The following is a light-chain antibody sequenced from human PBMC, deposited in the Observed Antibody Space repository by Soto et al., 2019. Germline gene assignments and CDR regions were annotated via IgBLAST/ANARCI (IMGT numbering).Light chain of an antibody. CDR1: NIGSKS. V-gene: IGLV3-21*02. Sequence: SYELTQPPSVSVAPGQTARITCGGNNIGSKSVHWYQQKPGQAPVLVVDDDSDWPSGIPERFSGSNSGNTATLTISRVEAGDEADYFCHVWDSSSDHVFGTGTKVTAL. CDR2: DDS. J-gene: IGLJ1*01. CDR3: HVWDSSSDHV.